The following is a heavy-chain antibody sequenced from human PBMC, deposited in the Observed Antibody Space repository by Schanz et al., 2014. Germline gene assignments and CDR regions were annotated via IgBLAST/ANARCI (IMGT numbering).Heavy chain of an antibody. Sequence: EVQLVESGGGLVKPGGSLRLSCAASGFTFSSYSMNWVRQAPGKGLEWVSSISSSSSYIYYADSVKGRFTISRDNAKNSLYLQMNSLRAEDTAVYYCAREEGRGIAAAGPKLYYYGIDVWGQGTTVTVSS. CDR1: GFTFSSYS. V-gene: IGHV3-21*01. J-gene: IGHJ6*02. D-gene: IGHD6-13*01. CDR2: ISSSSSYI. CDR3: AREEGRGIAAAGPKLYYYGIDV.